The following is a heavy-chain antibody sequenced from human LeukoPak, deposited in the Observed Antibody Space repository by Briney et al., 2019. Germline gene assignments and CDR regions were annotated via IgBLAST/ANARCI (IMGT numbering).Heavy chain of an antibody. J-gene: IGHJ4*02. V-gene: IGHV4-59*01. CDR1: GGSISRYY. CDR2: IYYSGSS. CDR3: AREVAAAGIGY. Sequence: SETLSLTCTVSGGSISRYYWSWIRQPPGKGLEWIGYIYYSGSSNYNPSLKSRVTISVDTSKNQFSLNLSSVTAADTAVYYCAREVAAAGIGYWGQGTLVTVSS. D-gene: IGHD6-13*01.